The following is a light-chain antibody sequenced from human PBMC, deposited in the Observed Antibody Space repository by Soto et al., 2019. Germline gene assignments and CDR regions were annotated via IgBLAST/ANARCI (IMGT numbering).Light chain of an antibody. V-gene: IGLV2-11*01. J-gene: IGLJ2*01. CDR1: SSDVGGYNY. CDR2: DVS. CDR3: CSYAGSPYVV. Sequence: QSALTQPRSVSGSPGQSVTISCTGTSSDVGGYNYVSWYQQHPGKAPKLMIYDVSKRPSGVPDRFSGSKYGNTASLTISGLQAEDEADYYCCSYAGSPYVVFGGGTKLTVL.